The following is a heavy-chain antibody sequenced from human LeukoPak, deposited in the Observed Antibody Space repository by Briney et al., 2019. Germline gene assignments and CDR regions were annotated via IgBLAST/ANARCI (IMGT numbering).Heavy chain of an antibody. CDR3: AKITVVRGGFDY. Sequence: ASVKVSCKASGYTSTGYYMHWVRQAPGQGLEWMGWINPNSGGTNYAQKFQGRVTMTRDTSISTAYMELSRLRSDDTAVYYCAKITVVRGGFDYWGQGTLVTVSS. CDR2: INPNSGGT. D-gene: IGHD4-23*01. V-gene: IGHV1-2*02. J-gene: IGHJ4*02. CDR1: GYTSTGYY.